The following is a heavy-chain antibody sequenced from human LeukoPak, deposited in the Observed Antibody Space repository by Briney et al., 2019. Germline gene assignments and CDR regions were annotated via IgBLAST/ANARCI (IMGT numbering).Heavy chain of an antibody. CDR1: GYTFTSYG. J-gene: IGHJ5*02. CDR2: ISAYNGNT. V-gene: IGHV1-18*01. CDR3: ARDRYDSSGYNWFDP. Sequence: ASVKVSCKASGYTFTSYGISWVRQAPGQGLEWMGWISAYNGNTNYAQELQGRVTMTTDTSTSTAYMELRSLRSDDTAVYYCARDRYDSSGYNWFDPWGQGTLVTVSS. D-gene: IGHD3-22*01.